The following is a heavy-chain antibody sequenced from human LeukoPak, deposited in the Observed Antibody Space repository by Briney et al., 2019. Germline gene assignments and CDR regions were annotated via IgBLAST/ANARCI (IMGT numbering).Heavy chain of an antibody. J-gene: IGHJ4*02. D-gene: IGHD6-19*01. V-gene: IGHV1-69*06. CDR1: GGTFSSYA. CDR2: IIPIFGTA. CDR3: ARDLGQWLVYY. Sequence: ASVKVSCKASGGTFSSYAISWVRQAPGQGLEWMGGIIPIFGTANYAQKFQGRVTITADKSTSTVYMELSSLRSEDTAVYYCARDLGQWLVYYWGQGTLVTVSS.